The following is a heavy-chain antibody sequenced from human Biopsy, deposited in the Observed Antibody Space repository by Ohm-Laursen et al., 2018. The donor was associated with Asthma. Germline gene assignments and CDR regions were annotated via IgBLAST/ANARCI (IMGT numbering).Heavy chain of an antibody. V-gene: IGHV3-11*04. D-gene: IGHD6-13*01. CDR3: ARVWQLATLDY. Sequence: GSLRLSCAASGFSFSDYYMMWIRQAPGKGLEWVAYISSRGSNLYYADSVKGRSTISRDNAKNSLYLQMNSLRAEDTAVYYCARVWQLATLDYWGQGTLVTVSS. CDR1: GFSFSDYY. J-gene: IGHJ4*02. CDR2: ISSRGSNL.